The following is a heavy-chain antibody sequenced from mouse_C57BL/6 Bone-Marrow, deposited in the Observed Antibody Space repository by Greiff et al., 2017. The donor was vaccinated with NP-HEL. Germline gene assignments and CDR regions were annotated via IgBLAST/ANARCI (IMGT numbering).Heavy chain of an antibody. J-gene: IGHJ4*01. V-gene: IGHV5-17*01. D-gene: IGHD2-3*01. Sequence: EVKVEESGGGLVKPGGSLKLSCAASGFTFSDYGMHWVRQAPEKGLEWVAYISSGSSTIYYADTVKGRFTISRDNAKNTLFLQLTSLRSEDTAMYYCARNDGYYVDARDDWGQGTSVTVSS. CDR1: GFTFSDYG. CDR3: ARNDGYYVDARDD. CDR2: ISSGSSTI.